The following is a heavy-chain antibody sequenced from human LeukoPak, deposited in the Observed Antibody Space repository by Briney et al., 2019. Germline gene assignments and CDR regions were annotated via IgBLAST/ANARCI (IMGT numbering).Heavy chain of an antibody. CDR2: IKQDGSEK. CDR1: GFTFSSYW. CDR3: ARTRSMARPSIGYYYYYYMDV. J-gene: IGHJ6*03. Sequence: PGGSLRLSCAASGFTFSSYWMSWVRQAPGKGLEWVANIKQDGSEKYYVDSVKGRFTISRDNAKNSLYLQMNSLRAEDTAVYYCARTRSMARPSIGYYYYYYMDVWGKGTTVTVSS. V-gene: IGHV3-7*01. D-gene: IGHD2-2*01.